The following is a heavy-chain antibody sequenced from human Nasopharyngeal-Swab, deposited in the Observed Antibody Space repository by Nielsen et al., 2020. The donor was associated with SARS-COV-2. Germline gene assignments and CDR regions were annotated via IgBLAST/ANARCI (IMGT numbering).Heavy chain of an antibody. CDR3: ARDPRGDGYSFFDY. V-gene: IGHV3-53*01. CDR2: IYGGGTT. CDR1: GLSVTNSH. D-gene: IGHD5-24*01. Sequence: GESLKISCAASGLSVTNSHMNWIRQAPGKGLEWVSVIYGGGTTAYEDSVRGRFTISRDRSGNTLYLQMNSLRADDTAIYYCARDPRGDGYSFFDYWGQGTEVTVSS. J-gene: IGHJ4*02.